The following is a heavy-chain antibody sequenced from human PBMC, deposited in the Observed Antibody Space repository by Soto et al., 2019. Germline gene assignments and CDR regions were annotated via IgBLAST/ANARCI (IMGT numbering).Heavy chain of an antibody. CDR1: GGSISSGGYY. CDR2: INQSGST. Sequence: SSETLSLTCTVSGGSISSGGYYWSWIRQHPGKGLEWIGYINQSGSTNYNPSLKSRVTISVDTSKNQFSLKLSSVTAADTAVYYCARVMAAAGNYKEHFDYWGQGTLVTVSS. CDR3: ARVMAAAGNYKEHFDY. V-gene: IGHV4-31*03. D-gene: IGHD6-13*01. J-gene: IGHJ4*02.